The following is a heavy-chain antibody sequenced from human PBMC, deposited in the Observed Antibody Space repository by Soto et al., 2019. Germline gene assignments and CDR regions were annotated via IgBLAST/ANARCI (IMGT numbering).Heavy chain of an antibody. J-gene: IGHJ6*02. D-gene: IGHD1-1*01. CDR1: GFTFSYHA. Sequence: QVQLVESGGGVVQPGRSLRLSCAASGFTFSYHALNWVRQAPGKGLEWVAVISYDGDNKYIAESVKGRFTISRDNSKNTVSLQMNSLRTEDTAMYFCARGTTTSAFSAMDVWGQGTTVTRSS. CDR3: ARGTTTSAFSAMDV. V-gene: IGHV3-30-3*01. CDR2: ISYDGDNK.